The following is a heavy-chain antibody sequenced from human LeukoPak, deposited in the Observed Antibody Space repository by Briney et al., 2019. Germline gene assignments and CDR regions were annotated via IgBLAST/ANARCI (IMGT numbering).Heavy chain of an antibody. V-gene: IGHV3-7*04. D-gene: IGHD3-3*01. CDR2: IKQDGSEK. CDR1: GFTFSSYW. J-gene: IGHJ6*02. CDR3: ARDSYFCPMDV. Sequence: GGSLRLSCAASGFTFSSYWMSWVRQAPGKGLEWGANIKQDGSEKYYVDCVKGRFTLSRDNAKNSLYLQMHSLRAEDTAVYYCARDSYFCPMDVWGQGTTVTVSS.